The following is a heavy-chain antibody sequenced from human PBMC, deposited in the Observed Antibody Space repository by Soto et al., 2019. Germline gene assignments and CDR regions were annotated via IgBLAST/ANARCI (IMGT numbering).Heavy chain of an antibody. J-gene: IGHJ4*02. CDR3: ARHLFTSNWSVDY. D-gene: IGHD6-13*01. CDR2: IDPSDSYT. CDR1: GYSFTSYW. V-gene: IGHV5-10-1*01. Sequence: GEALKISCQGSGYSFTSYWISWVRQMPGKGLEWMGRIDPSDSYTSYSPSFQRHVTISADKSISTAYLQWSSLKASDTAMYYCARHLFTSNWSVDYWGQGTLVTVSS.